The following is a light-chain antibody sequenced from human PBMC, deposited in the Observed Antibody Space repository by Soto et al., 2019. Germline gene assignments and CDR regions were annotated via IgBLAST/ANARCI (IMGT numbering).Light chain of an antibody. V-gene: IGKV1-6*02. CDR2: AAS. Sequence: AIQMTQSPSSLSAAVGDRVTITCRASQDIRNELGWYQQKPGKAPNLLIYAASSLHTGVPSIFSGIGSGSYFTLTIIGLQPDDFATYYCLQDYNYPRTFGRGTKVEV. CDR1: QDIRNE. J-gene: IGKJ1*01. CDR3: LQDYNYPRT.